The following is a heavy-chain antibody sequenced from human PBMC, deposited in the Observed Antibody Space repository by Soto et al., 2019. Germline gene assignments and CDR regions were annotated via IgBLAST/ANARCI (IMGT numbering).Heavy chain of an antibody. CDR3: ALITSGLQHPPGDY. V-gene: IGHV4-34*01. CDR2: INHSGST. D-gene: IGHD4-4*01. CDR1: GGSFSGYY. J-gene: IGHJ4*02. Sequence: QVQLQQWGAGLLKPSETLSLTCAVYGGSFSGYYWSWIRQPPGKGLEWIGEINHSGSTNYNPSLKSRVTISVDTSKNQFSLKLSSVTAAASAVYYCALITSGLQHPPGDYWGQGTLVTVSS.